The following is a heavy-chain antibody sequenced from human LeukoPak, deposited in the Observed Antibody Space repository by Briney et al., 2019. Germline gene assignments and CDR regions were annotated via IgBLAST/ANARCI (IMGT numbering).Heavy chain of an antibody. Sequence: GESLKISCKGSGYSFTSYWIGWVRHMPGKGLEWMGIIYPGDSDTRYSPSFQGQVTISADKSISTAYLQWSSLKASDTAMYYCARGDYYGSGSYYNGDYWGQGTLVTVSS. J-gene: IGHJ4*02. CDR3: ARGDYYGSGSYYNGDY. D-gene: IGHD3-10*01. V-gene: IGHV5-51*01. CDR2: IYPGDSDT. CDR1: GYSFTSYW.